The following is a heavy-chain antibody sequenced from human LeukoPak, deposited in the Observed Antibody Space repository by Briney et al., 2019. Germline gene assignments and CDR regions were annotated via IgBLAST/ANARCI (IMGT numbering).Heavy chain of an antibody. CDR1: GFTFDDYA. Sequence: PGGSLRLSCAASGFTFDDYAMHWVRQAPGKGLEWVSGISWNSGSIGYADSVKGRFTISRDNAKNSLYLQMNSLRAEDTALYYCAKDSGHDFWSGCCFDYWGQGTLVTVSS. V-gene: IGHV3-9*01. D-gene: IGHD3-3*01. CDR2: ISWNSGSI. CDR3: AKDSGHDFWSGCCFDY. J-gene: IGHJ4*02.